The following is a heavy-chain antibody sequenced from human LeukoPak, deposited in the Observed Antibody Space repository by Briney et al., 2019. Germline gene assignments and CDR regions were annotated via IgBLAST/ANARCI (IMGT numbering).Heavy chain of an antibody. Sequence: SETLSLTCAVYGGSFSGYYWSWIRQPPGKGLEWIGEINHSGSTNYNPSHKSRVTISVDTSKNQFSLKLSSVTAADTAVYYCASGGVYYYDSSGYTGDYWGQGTLVTVSS. CDR1: GGSFSGYY. V-gene: IGHV4-34*01. CDR2: INHSGST. CDR3: ASGGVYYYDSSGYTGDY. D-gene: IGHD3-22*01. J-gene: IGHJ4*02.